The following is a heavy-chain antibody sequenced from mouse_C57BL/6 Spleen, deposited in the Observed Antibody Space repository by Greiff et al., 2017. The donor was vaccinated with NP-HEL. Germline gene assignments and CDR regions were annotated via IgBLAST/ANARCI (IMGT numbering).Heavy chain of an antibody. CDR1: GYSITSGYY. CDR2: ISYDGSN. CDR3: ARDGSRYYYDD. V-gene: IGHV3-6*01. Sequence: EVHLVESGPGLVKPSQSLSLTCSVTGYSITSGYYWNWIRQFPGNKLEWMGYISYDGSNNYNPSLKNRISITRDTSKNQFFLKLNSVTTEDTATYYGARDGSRYYYDDWGQGTTLTVSS. J-gene: IGHJ2*01.